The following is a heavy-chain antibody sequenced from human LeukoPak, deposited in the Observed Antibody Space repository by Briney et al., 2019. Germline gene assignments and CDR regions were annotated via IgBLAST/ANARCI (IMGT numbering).Heavy chain of an antibody. J-gene: IGHJ4*02. CDR1: GISFNNYG. CDR3: AKVISSYSGYDSY. Sequence: PGGSPRLSCAASGISFNNYGMSWVRQAPGKGLEWVSSISNGGHHTYYADSVRGRFTISRDNSKNTLYLQMDSLRAADTAVYYCAKVISSYSGYDSYWGQGTLVTVSS. D-gene: IGHD5-12*01. CDR2: ISNGGHHT. V-gene: IGHV3-23*01.